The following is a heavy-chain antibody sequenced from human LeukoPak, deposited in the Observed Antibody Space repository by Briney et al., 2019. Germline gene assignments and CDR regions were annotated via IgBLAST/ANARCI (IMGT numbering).Heavy chain of an antibody. CDR1: GGSISSSSYY. CDR2: IYYSGST. CDR3: ARRIAADPYYFDY. D-gene: IGHD6-13*01. J-gene: IGHJ4*02. Sequence: SETLSLTCTVSGGSISSSSYYWGWIRQPPGKGLEWIGSIYYSGSTYYNPSLKSRVTISVGTSKNQFSLKLTSVTAADTAVYYCARRIAADPYYFDYWGQGTLVTVSS. V-gene: IGHV4-39*01.